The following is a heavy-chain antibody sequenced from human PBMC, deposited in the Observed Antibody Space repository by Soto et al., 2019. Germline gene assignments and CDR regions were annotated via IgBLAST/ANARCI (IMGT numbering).Heavy chain of an antibody. CDR3: TRDMHAGFTHYFDP. CDR1: GESFSGYY. D-gene: IGHD1-26*01. Sequence: ASGTLSLTCAVYGESFSGYYWDWIRQPPGKGLEGIGKINHSGSTNYNPSLRSRVTISVDTSKNQSYLKLTSVTAADTAVYYCTRDMHAGFTHYFDPWGQGTLVTVSS. J-gene: IGHJ5*02. V-gene: IGHV4-34*01. CDR2: INHSGST.